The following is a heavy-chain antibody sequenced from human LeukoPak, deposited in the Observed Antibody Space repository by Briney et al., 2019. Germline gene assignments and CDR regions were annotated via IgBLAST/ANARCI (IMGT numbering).Heavy chain of an antibody. CDR3: ARVGDIVVVAAAHGYYFDY. V-gene: IGHV4-34*01. Sequence: KTSETLSLTCAVYGGPFSGYYWSWIRQPPGKGLEWIGEINHSGSTNYNPSLKSRVTISVDTSKNQFSLKLNSVTAADTAVYYCARVGDIVVVAAAHGYYFDYWGQGTLVTVSS. CDR1: GGPFSGYY. D-gene: IGHD2-2*01. CDR2: INHSGST. J-gene: IGHJ4*02.